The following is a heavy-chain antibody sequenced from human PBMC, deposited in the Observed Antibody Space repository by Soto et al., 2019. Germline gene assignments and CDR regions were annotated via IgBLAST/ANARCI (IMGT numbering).Heavy chain of an antibody. V-gene: IGHV3-11*01. D-gene: IGHD4-17*01. J-gene: IGHJ4*02. CDR2: ISRSGSVI. CDR1: GFTFSDYY. CDR3: ASDSYGVDLGH. Sequence: GGSLRLSCAASGFTFSDYYMSWIRQAPGKGLEWVSYISRSGSVIYYADSVKGRFTISRDDAKNSLYLQMNSLRAEDTAVYYCASDSYGVDLGHWGQGTLVTLYS.